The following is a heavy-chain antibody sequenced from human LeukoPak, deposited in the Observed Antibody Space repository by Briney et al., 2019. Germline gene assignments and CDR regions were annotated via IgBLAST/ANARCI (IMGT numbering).Heavy chain of an antibody. Sequence: GGSLRLSCAASGFTFNSYWMSWVRQAPGKGLEWVANIKQDGSEKYYVDSVKGRFTISRDNAKNSLYLQMNSLRAEDTAVYYCAREYSSGLFDHWGQGTLVTVSS. CDR1: GFTFNSYW. CDR3: AREYSSGLFDH. CDR2: IKQDGSEK. V-gene: IGHV3-7*03. D-gene: IGHD6-19*01. J-gene: IGHJ4*02.